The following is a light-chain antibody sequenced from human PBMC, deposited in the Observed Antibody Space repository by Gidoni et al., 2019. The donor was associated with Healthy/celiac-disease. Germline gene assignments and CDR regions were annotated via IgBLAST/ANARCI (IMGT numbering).Light chain of an antibody. V-gene: IGKV3-15*01. CDR3: QQYNNWPLTWT. CDR1: QSVSSN. Sequence: IVMTQSPATLSVSPGERATLSCRASQSVSSNLAWYQQKPGQAPRLRIYGASTRATGIPARFSGSGSGTEFTLTISSLQSEDFAVYYCQQYNNWPLTWTFGQGTKVEIK. CDR2: GAS. J-gene: IGKJ1*01.